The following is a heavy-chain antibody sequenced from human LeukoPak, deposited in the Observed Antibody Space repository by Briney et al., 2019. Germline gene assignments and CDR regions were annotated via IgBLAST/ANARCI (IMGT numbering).Heavy chain of an antibody. CDR1: GYTFATYG. D-gene: IGHD2-2*01. CDR3: ARRSGYCSSTSCSPGDY. Sequence: ASVKVSCKASGYTFATYGISWVRQAPGQGLEWMGWISAYNSNTNYAQKLQGKVTMTTDTSTSTAYMELRSLRSDDTAMYYCARRSGYCSSTSCSPGDYWGQGTLVTVSS. CDR2: ISAYNSNT. V-gene: IGHV1-18*01. J-gene: IGHJ4*02.